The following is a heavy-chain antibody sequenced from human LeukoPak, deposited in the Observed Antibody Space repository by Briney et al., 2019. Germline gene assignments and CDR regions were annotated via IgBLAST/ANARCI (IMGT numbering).Heavy chain of an antibody. CDR1: GGSFSSYY. J-gene: IGHJ4*02. D-gene: IGHD6-13*01. CDR3: ARGSRAQLAHDY. Sequence: SETLSLTCAVYGGSFSSYYWSWIRQPPGKGLEWIGEINHSGSTNYNPSLKSRVTISVDTSKNQFSLKLSSVTAADTAVYYCARGSRAQLAHDYWGQGTLVTVSS. CDR2: INHSGST. V-gene: IGHV4-34*01.